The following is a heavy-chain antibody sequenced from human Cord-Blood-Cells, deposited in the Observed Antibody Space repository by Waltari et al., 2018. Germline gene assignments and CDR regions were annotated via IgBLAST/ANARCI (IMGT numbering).Heavy chain of an antibody. CDR1: GGSFSGYY. V-gene: IGHV4-34*01. Sequence: QVQLQQWGAGLLKPSETLSLTCAVYGGSFSGYYWSWIRQPPGKGLEWIGEINHSGSTNYNPSLKSRVTLSVDTSKNQFSLKLSSVTAADTAVYYCARGQSIVVVPAAIFAFDIWGQGTMVTVSS. D-gene: IGHD2-2*01. CDR3: ARGQSIVVVPAAIFAFDI. J-gene: IGHJ3*02. CDR2: INHSGST.